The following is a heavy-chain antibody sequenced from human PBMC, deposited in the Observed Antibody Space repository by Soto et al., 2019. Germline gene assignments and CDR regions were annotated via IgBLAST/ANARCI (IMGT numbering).Heavy chain of an antibody. V-gene: IGHV1-18*01. D-gene: IGHD3-22*01. CDR3: ARVKGSGYHNCFDP. Sequence: ASVKVSCKASGCTFTSYGISWVRQAPGQGLEWMGWISAYNGNTNYAQKLQGRVTMTTDTSTSTAYMELRSLRSDDTAVYYCARVKGSGYHNCFDPWGQGSLVTVPS. CDR2: ISAYNGNT. J-gene: IGHJ5*02. CDR1: GCTFTSYG.